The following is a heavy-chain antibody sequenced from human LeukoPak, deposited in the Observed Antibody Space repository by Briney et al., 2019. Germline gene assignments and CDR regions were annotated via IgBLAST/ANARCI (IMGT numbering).Heavy chain of an antibody. Sequence: GGSLRLSCAASGSTFSSYGMNWVRQAPGKGLEWVSYISSSSTTIHYADSVKGQFTISRDNAKNSLYLQMNSLRAEDTAVYYCARDYGGKGDYWGQGTLVTVSS. D-gene: IGHD4-23*01. J-gene: IGHJ4*02. V-gene: IGHV3-48*04. CDR1: GSTFSSYG. CDR2: ISSSSTTI. CDR3: ARDYGGKGDY.